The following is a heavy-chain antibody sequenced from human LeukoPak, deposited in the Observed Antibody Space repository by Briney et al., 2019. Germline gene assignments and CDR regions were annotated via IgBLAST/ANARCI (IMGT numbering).Heavy chain of an antibody. CDR1: GGSFSGYY. D-gene: IGHD6-19*01. V-gene: IGHV4-34*01. J-gene: IGHJ6*02. CDR3: ARGPSFIAVAGTDYYCGMDV. CDR2: INHSGST. Sequence: SETLSLTCAVYGGSFSGYYWSWIRQPPGKGLEWIGEINHSGSTNYNPSLKSRVTISVDTSKNQFSLKLSSVTAADTAVYYCARGPSFIAVAGTDYYCGMDVWGQGTTVTVSS.